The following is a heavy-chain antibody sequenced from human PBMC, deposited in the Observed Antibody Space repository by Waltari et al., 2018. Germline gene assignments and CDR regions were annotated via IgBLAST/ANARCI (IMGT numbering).Heavy chain of an antibody. CDR2: IFADGTT. Sequence: SGGGLVQPGGSLRLSCTASGATIDSNYMNWLRQAPGKGLEWISVIFADGTTHFADSVRGRCVISRDKSENTLYLQMNFVRADDSSVYYCTRGGHPNSWGQGTLVTVSS. J-gene: IGHJ1*01. CDR3: TRGGHPNS. D-gene: IGHD7-27*01. CDR1: GATIDSNY. V-gene: IGHV3-66*02.